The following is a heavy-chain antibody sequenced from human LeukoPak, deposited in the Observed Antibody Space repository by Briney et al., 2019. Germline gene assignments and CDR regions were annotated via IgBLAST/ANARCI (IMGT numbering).Heavy chain of an antibody. D-gene: IGHD6-19*01. CDR1: GFTFSSYS. J-gene: IGHJ4*02. CDR3: ARGSTYSSGWYTGFDY. Sequence: GGSLRLSCAASGFTFSSYSMNWVRQAPGKGLEWVSSITSSSSYIYYADSVKGRFTISRDNAKKSVYLQMNSLRAEDTAVYYCARGSTYSSGWYTGFDYWGQGTLVTVSS. V-gene: IGHV3-21*01. CDR2: ITSSSSYI.